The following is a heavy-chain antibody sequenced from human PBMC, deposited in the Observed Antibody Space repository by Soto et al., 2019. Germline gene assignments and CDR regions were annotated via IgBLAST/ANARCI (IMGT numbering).Heavy chain of an antibody. CDR2: ISAYNGNT. V-gene: IGHV1-18*01. CDR3: ARDQVVLRSLEWPLDV. D-gene: IGHD3-3*01. Sequence: ASVKVSCKASGYTFTSYGISWVRQAPGQGLEWMGWISAYNGNTNYAQKLQGRVTMTTDTSTSTAYMELRSLRSDDTAVYYCARDQVVLRSLEWPLDVWGQGTTVTVSS. J-gene: IGHJ6*02. CDR1: GYTFTSYG.